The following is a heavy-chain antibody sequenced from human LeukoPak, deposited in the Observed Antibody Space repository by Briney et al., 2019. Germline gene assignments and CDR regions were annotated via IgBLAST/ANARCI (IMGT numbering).Heavy chain of an antibody. Sequence: GGSLRLSCAASGFTFSSYSMNWVRQAPGKGLEWVSSISSSSSYIDYADSVKGRFTISRDNAKNSLYLQMNSLRAEDTAVYYCARAVYDSGSYLMDVWGKGTTVTVSS. V-gene: IGHV3-21*01. CDR2: ISSSSSYI. CDR1: GFTFSSYS. D-gene: IGHD3-10*01. CDR3: ARAVYDSGSYLMDV. J-gene: IGHJ6*03.